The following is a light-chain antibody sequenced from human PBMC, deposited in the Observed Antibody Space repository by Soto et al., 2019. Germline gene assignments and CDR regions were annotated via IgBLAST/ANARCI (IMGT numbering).Light chain of an antibody. V-gene: IGLV2-14*01. CDR3: NSYVGSNNYV. CDR2: AVY. Sequence: QSVLTQPASVSGSPGQSIAISCTGTNSDVGAHDLVSWYQHHPGKAPRLMIYAVYNRPSGVSDRFSGSKSANTASLTISGLQADDEADYYCNSYVGSNNYVFGTGTKVTVL. J-gene: IGLJ1*01. CDR1: NSDVGAHDL.